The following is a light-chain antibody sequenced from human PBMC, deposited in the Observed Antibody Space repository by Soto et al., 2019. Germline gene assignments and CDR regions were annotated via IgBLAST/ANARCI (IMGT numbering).Light chain of an antibody. CDR1: QSVSSN. V-gene: IGKV3-15*01. J-gene: IGKJ1*01. Sequence: EIEMTQSPATLSVSPGERATLSCRASQSVSSNLAWYQQKPGQAPRLLIYGASTRATGIPARFSGSGSGTELTLTISSLQSEDFAVYYCQQYNNWPQTFGQGTKVEIK. CDR3: QQYNNWPQT. CDR2: GAS.